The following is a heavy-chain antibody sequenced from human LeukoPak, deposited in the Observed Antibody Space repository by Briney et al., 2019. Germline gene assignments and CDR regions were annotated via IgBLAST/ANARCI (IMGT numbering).Heavy chain of an antibody. D-gene: IGHD2-2*02. CDR1: GYTFTDLY. V-gene: IGHV1-2*06. CDR3: ARGEVVPAAISYYYYGVAV. J-gene: IGHJ6*02. CDR2: VNPNSGGT. Sequence: DSVKVPCKPSGYTFTDLYIHWVRQAPGQGLEWMGRVNPNSGGTDYAQKFQGRVTMTRDTSIGTAYMELNRLRSDDTAVYFCARGEVVPAAISYYYYGVAVWGQGTTVTVSS.